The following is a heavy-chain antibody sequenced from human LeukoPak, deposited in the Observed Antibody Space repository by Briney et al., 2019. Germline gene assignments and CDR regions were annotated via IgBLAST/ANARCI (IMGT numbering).Heavy chain of an antibody. CDR1: GGTFSGYA. V-gene: IGHV1-69*13. J-gene: IGHJ4*02. Sequence: ASVKVSCKSSGGTFSGYAISWVRQAPGQGLEWMGGIIPIFGTANYAQKFQGRVTITADESTSTAYMELSSLRSEDTAVYYCARKDGDYADDYYFDYWGQGTLVTVSS. CDR2: IIPIFGTA. CDR3: ARKDGDYADDYYFDY. D-gene: IGHD4-17*01.